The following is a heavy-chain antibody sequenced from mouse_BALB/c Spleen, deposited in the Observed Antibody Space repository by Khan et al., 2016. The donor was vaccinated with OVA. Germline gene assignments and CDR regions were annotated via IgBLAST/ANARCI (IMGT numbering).Heavy chain of an antibody. V-gene: IGHV3-2*02. J-gene: IGHJ2*01. CDR2: ISYSGCT. CDR3: ASVITTVYCDY. CDR1: GYSITSDYA. D-gene: IGHD1-1*01. Sequence: EVQLQESGPGLVKPSQSLSLTCTVTGYSITSDYAWNWIRQFPGNKLEWMGYISYSGCTGYNPSLKSRISITRDTSKNQFFLQLNSVTTEDTATYYCASVITTVYCDYWGQCTTLTVSS.